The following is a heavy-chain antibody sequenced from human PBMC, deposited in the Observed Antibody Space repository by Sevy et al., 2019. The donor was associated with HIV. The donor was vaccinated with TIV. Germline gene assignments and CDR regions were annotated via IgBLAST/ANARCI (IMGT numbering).Heavy chain of an antibody. CDR2: IYYSGST. D-gene: IGHD3-10*01. CDR3: AREITMVRGVTKYYWFDP. V-gene: IGHV4-59*01. J-gene: IGHJ5*02. Sequence: SETLSLTCTVSGGSISSYYWSWIWQPPGKGLEWIGYIYYSGSTNYNPSLKSRVTISVDTSKNQFSLKLSSVTAADTAVYYCAREITMVRGVTKYYWFDPWGQGTLVTVSS. CDR1: GGSISSYY.